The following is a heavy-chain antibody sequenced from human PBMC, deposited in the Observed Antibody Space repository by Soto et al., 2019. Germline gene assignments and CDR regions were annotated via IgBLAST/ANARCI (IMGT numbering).Heavy chain of an antibody. D-gene: IGHD2-15*01. CDR1: GGTFSSYA. J-gene: IGHJ4*02. Sequence: QVQLVQSGAEVKKPGSSVKVSCKASGGTFSSYAITWVRQAPGQGLEWMGGIIHIFDTTNYAQKFQGRVTIAADESTSTGYMELSSLRSDDTAGYFGARVMGASTRDRFCSADACYVAVGYGGQGAVVTVYS. CDR3: ARVMGASTRDRFCSADACYVAVGY. CDR2: IIHIFDTT. V-gene: IGHV1-69*01.